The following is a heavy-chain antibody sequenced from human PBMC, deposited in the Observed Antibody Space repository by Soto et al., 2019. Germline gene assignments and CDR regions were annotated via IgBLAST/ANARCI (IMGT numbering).Heavy chain of an antibody. Sequence: SETLSLTCTVSGDSMTKNYRSWSMTHYYYWSWIRQTPGKGLAWIGCVESSGRTEYKPSLASRVTLSLDSSQNQFSLTLRSVPTAERALDFCARGVYGAYLDYWGQGIPVTVSS. CDR3: ARGVYGAYLDY. CDR2: VESSGRT. J-gene: IGHJ4*02. CDR1: GDSMTKNYRSWSMTHYYY. D-gene: IGHD3-10*01. V-gene: IGHV4-61*08.